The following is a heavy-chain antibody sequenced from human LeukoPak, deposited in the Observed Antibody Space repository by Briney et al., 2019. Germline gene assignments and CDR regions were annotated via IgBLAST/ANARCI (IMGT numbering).Heavy chain of an antibody. V-gene: IGHV3-72*01. Sequence: GGSLRLSCVASGFTFSNAWMSWVRQAPGKGLEWVGRTRNKANSYTTEYAASVKGRFTISRDDSKNSLYLQMNSLKTEDTAVYYCARENSSWYYYYVDVWGKGTTVTVSS. CDR3: ARENSSWYYYYVDV. CDR2: TRNKANSYTT. J-gene: IGHJ6*03. CDR1: GFTFSNAW. D-gene: IGHD6-13*01.